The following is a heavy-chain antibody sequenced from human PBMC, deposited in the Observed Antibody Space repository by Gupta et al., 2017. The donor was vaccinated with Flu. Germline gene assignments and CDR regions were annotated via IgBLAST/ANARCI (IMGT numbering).Heavy chain of an antibody. CDR3: AKDLSLYGDYGGS. J-gene: IGHJ5*02. Sequence: RQAPGKGLEWVSAISGSGGSTYYADSVKGRFTISRDNSKNTLYLQMNSLRAEDTAVYYCAKDLSLYGDYGGSWGQGTLVTVSS. V-gene: IGHV3-23*01. CDR2: ISGSGGST. D-gene: IGHD4-17*01.